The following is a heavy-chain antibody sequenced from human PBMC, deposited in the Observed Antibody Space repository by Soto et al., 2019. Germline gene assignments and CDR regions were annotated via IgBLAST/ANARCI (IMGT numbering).Heavy chain of an antibody. CDR1: GYTFTGYY. CDR2: INPNSGGT. V-gene: IGHV1-2*02. D-gene: IGHD6-19*01. J-gene: IGHJ5*02. CDR3: ARVEHQWLVLHFDP. Sequence: GASVKVSCKASGYTFTGYYMHWVRQAPGQGLEWMGWINPNSGGTNYAQKFQGRATMTRDTSISTAYMELSRLRSDDTAVYYCARVEHQWLVLHFDPWGQGTLVTVSS.